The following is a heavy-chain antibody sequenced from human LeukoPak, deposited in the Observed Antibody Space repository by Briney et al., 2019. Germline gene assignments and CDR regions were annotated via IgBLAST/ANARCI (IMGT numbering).Heavy chain of an antibody. CDR1: GYTFTSYY. Sequence: ASVKVSCKASGYTFTSYYMHWVRQGPGQGLEWMGIINPSGGSKSCAQKFQGRVTMTRDMSTSTVYMELSSLRSEDTAVYYCARGPMIVVERNNWFDPWGQGTLVTVSS. CDR3: ARGPMIVVERNNWFDP. V-gene: IGHV1-46*01. J-gene: IGHJ5*02. CDR2: INPSGGSK. D-gene: IGHD3-22*01.